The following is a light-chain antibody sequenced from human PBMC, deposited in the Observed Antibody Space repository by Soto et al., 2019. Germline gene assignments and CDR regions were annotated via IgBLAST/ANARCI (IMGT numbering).Light chain of an antibody. Sequence: ADMSQSPLSLPVTLGQPASISCRSSQSLVYSDGNTYLSWFQLRPGQSPRRLIYKVSNRDSGVPDRFSGSGSGTDFTLEISSVEAEDVALYYCMHVALCITFVGGTK. J-gene: IGKJ4*01. CDR1: QSLVYSDGNTY. V-gene: IGKV2-30*01. CDR2: KVS. CDR3: MHVALCIT.